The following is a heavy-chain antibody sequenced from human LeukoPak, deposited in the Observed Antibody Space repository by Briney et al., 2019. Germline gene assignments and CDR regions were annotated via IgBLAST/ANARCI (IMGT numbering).Heavy chain of an antibody. CDR2: VSGSGTTT. CDR1: GFTFSSYA. V-gene: IGHV3-23*01. CDR3: AKYGQGSWIDY. D-gene: IGHD3-10*01. Sequence: GGSLRLSCAASGFTFSSYAMSWVRQAPGKGLEWVSYVSGSGTTTSYAASVKGRLTISRDNSKNTLSLQMNSLRAEDTALYYRAKYGQGSWIDYWGQGTLVTVSS. J-gene: IGHJ4*02.